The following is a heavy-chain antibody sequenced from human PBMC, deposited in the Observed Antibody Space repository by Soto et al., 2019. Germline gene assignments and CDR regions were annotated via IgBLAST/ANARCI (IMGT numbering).Heavy chain of an antibody. J-gene: IGHJ5*02. CDR3: ARAGHSSSSEGANWFDP. Sequence: KTSETLSLTCTVSGGSISSGDYYWSWIRQHPGKGLEWIGYIYYSGSTYYNPSLKSRVTISVDTSKNQFSLQLSSVTAADTAVYYCARAGHSSSSEGANWFDPWGQGTLVTVSS. CDR1: GGSISSGDYY. V-gene: IGHV4-31*03. CDR2: IYYSGST. D-gene: IGHD6-6*01.